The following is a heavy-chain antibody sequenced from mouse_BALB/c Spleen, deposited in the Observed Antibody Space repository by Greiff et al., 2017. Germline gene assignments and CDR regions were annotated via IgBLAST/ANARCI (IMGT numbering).Heavy chain of an antibody. CDR1: GYTFTSYY. D-gene: IGHD2-14*01. V-gene: IGHV1S81*02. J-gene: IGHJ2*01. Sequence: VQRVESGAELVKPGASVKLSCKASGYTFTSYYMYWVKQRPGQGLEWIGEINPSNGGTNFNEKFKSKATLTVDKSSSTAYMQLSSLTSEDSAVYYCTREGYSPYFDYWGQGTTLTVSS. CDR3: TREGYSPYFDY. CDR2: INPSNGGT.